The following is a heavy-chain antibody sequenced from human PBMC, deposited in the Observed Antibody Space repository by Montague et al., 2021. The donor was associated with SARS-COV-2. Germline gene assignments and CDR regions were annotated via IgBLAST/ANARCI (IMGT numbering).Heavy chain of an antibody. CDR1: GGSITVSRYD. Sequence: SETLSLTCTVSGGSITVSRYDWGWIRQPPGKGLEWIGSVHYTGTTSYNASLKSRLTISVDTSGNQFSLKMRSVTAADTAVYYCAREDRWNWFDPWGQGTLVIVSS. J-gene: IGHJ5*02. CDR2: VHYTGTT. V-gene: IGHV4-39*07. CDR3: AREDRWNWFDP. D-gene: IGHD5-24*01.